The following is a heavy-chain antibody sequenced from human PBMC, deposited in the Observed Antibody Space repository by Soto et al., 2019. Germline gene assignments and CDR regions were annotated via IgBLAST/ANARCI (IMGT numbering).Heavy chain of an antibody. J-gene: IGHJ4*02. D-gene: IGHD6-19*01. CDR2: IYYSGST. V-gene: IGHV4-59*08. CDR3: ARQGGDLPNSGWRELGVYFDY. Sequence: SETLSLTCTVSGGSISSYYWSWIRQPPGKGLEWIGYIYYSGSTNYNPSLKSRVTISVDTSKNQFSLKLSSVTAADTAVYYCARQGGDLPNSGWRELGVYFDYWGQGTLVTVSS. CDR1: GGSISSYY.